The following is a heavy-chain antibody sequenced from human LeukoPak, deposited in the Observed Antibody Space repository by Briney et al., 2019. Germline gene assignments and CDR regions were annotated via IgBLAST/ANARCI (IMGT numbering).Heavy chain of an antibody. CDR2: ISASGGST. D-gene: IGHD3-22*01. CDR1: GFTLSSYA. Sequence: GGSLRLSCAASGFTLSSYAMSWVRQAPGKGLEWVSSISASGGSTNYADSVKGRFTISRDNSKNTLHLQMDSLRAEDTAVYYCAKDFYYDSSGYNIGIWGQGTMVTVS. V-gene: IGHV3-23*01. CDR3: AKDFYYDSSGYNIGI. J-gene: IGHJ3*02.